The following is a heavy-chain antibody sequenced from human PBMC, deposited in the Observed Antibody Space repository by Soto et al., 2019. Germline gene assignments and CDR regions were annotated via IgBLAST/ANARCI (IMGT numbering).Heavy chain of an antibody. CDR3: AKLAGVRFDGSGGDADY. CDR2: ISAGGSST. Sequence: VQLLESGGGLVQPGGSLRLSCAASGFTFITYAMSWVRQGPGKGLEWVSTISAGGSSTYYADSVRGRFTISRDNFKNTMYLQMNSLRADDTAVYFCAKLAGVRFDGSGGDADYWGQGTLVTVSS. V-gene: IGHV3-23*01. CDR1: GFTFITYA. D-gene: IGHD3-10*01. J-gene: IGHJ4*02.